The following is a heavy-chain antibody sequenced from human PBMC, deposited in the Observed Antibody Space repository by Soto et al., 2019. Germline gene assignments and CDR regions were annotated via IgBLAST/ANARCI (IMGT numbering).Heavy chain of an antibody. Sequence: GESLNISCKGSGYSFTSYFIGWVRQMPGKGLEWMGIIYPGDSDTRYSPSFQGQVTISADKSISTAYLQWSSLKASDTAMYYCARVADTTYYYDSSGYQFDYWGQGTLVTVSS. CDR1: GYSFTSYF. J-gene: IGHJ4*02. CDR2: IYPGDSDT. CDR3: ARVADTTYYYDSSGYQFDY. V-gene: IGHV5-51*01. D-gene: IGHD3-22*01.